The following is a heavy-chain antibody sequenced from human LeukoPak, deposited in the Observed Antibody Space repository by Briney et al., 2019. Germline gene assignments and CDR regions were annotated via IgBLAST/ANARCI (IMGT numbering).Heavy chain of an antibody. V-gene: IGHV3-23*01. Sequence: GGSLRLSCAASGFTFNNRAMSWVRQAPGKGLEWVSGISSSGSTTYYADSVKGRFTISRDNSKNTLYLQMNSLRAEDTATYYCAKFNIVVVPAAAFEYWGQGTLVTVSS. J-gene: IGHJ4*02. D-gene: IGHD2-2*01. CDR1: GFTFNNRA. CDR3: AKFNIVVVPAAAFEY. CDR2: ISSSGSTT.